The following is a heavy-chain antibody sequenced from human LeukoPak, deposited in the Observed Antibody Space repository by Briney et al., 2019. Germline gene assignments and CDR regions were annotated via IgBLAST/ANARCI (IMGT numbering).Heavy chain of an antibody. CDR3: ARPSTEYVWGSYRTGAFDI. CDR1: GGSISSSSYY. J-gene: IGHJ3*02. D-gene: IGHD3-16*02. CDR2: IYYSGST. Sequence: KPSETLSLTCTVSGGSISSSSYYWGWIRQPPGKGLEWIGSIYYSGSTYYNPSLKSRVTISVDTSKNQFSLKLGSVTAADTAVYYCARPSTEYVWGSYRTGAFDIWGQGTMVTVSS. V-gene: IGHV4-39*01.